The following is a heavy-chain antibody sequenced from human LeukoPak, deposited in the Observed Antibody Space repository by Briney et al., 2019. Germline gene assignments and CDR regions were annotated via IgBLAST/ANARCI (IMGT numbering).Heavy chain of an antibody. CDR3: AKVGCTSASCYPDHYYYYMDV. CDR2: ISNSGGST. D-gene: IGHD2-2*01. Sequence: GGSLRLSCAASGFSFTSYAMTWVGQAPGKGLDWVSGISNSGGSTYYADSVKGRCTISRDNSKSTLYLQMNSLRAEDTAVYYCAKVGCTSASCYPDHYYYYMDVWGKGTTVTVSS. V-gene: IGHV3-23*01. J-gene: IGHJ6*03. CDR1: GFSFTSYA.